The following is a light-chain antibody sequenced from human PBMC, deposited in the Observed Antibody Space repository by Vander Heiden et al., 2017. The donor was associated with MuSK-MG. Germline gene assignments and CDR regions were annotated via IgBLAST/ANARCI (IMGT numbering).Light chain of an antibody. CDR1: QSVNSK. V-gene: IGKV3-15*01. CDR3: QQENKWPVT. CDR2: GAS. J-gene: IGKJ3*01. Sequence: EIVLRQSPATLSVSPGERITLSCRASQSVNSKLAWYQQKPGQAPRLLIYGASTRATGIPARFSGSGSGTEFTLTISSLQSEDFAAYYCQQENKWPVTFGHGTRVDVK.